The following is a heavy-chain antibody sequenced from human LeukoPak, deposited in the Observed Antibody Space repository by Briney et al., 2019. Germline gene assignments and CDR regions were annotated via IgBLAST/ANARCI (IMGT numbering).Heavy chain of an antibody. D-gene: IGHD5-24*01. CDR2: ITGGGVYT. Sequence: HSGGSLRLSCAASGFTFSSYALSWVRQAPGKGLEWVSAITGGGVYTNYADSVKDRFTISRDNSKNTLYLQMNGLRVEDTAVYYCAKRSGYNFGYFDYWGQGTLVTVSS. V-gene: IGHV3-23*01. CDR1: GFTFSSYA. CDR3: AKRSGYNFGYFDY. J-gene: IGHJ4*02.